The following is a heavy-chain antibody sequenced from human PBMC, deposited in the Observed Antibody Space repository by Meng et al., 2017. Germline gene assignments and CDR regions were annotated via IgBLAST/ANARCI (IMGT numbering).Heavy chain of an antibody. Sequence: SETLSLTCAVYGGSFSGYYWSWIRQPPGKGLEWIGEINHSGSTNYNPSLKSRVTISVDTSKNQFSLKLSSVTAADTAVYYCASNDYRVDYWGQGTLVTVSS. V-gene: IGHV4-34*01. CDR1: GGSFSGYY. CDR3: ASNDYRVDY. J-gene: IGHJ4*02. D-gene: IGHD4-11*01. CDR2: INHSGST.